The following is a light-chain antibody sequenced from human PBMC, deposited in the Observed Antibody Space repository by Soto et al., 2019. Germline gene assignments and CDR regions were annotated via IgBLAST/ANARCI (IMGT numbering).Light chain of an antibody. CDR2: GAS. CDR1: QSISSN. V-gene: IGKV3-15*01. CDR3: QQYNTWRQIT. J-gene: IGKJ5*01. Sequence: ELVMTQSPATLSVSPGERATLSCRASQSISSNVGWYQQRPGQAPRHLIYGASTRATGIPARFSGSGSGTEFTLTISSLDSEDSAVYYCQQYNTWRQITFGQGTRLEIK.